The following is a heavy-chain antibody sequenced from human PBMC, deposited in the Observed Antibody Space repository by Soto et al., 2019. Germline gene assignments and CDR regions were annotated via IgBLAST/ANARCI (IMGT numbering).Heavy chain of an antibody. Sequence: RGSLRLSCKASGFMFNNSAMTWVRQAPGQGLQWVASVSDNGGSRGGTYYADSVKGRFTISRDNSKNTLYLQLDSLTGADTAVYYCARAKAVVIAALDIWGQGAMVTVSS. CDR3: ARAKAVVIAALDI. J-gene: IGHJ3*02. D-gene: IGHD2-21*01. CDR1: GFMFNNSA. V-gene: IGHV3-23*01. CDR2: VSDNGGSRGGT.